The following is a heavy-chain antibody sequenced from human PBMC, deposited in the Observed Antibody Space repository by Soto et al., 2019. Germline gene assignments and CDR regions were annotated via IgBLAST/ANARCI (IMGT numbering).Heavy chain of an antibody. CDR2: ISYDGSNT. CDR3: ARDQGRSITCQLDY. J-gene: IGHJ4*02. V-gene: IGHV3-30-3*01. D-gene: IGHD2-2*01. CDR1: GFTSSTYA. Sequence: GSLRLSCAVSGFTSSTYAMHWVRQAPGKGLEWVAVISYDGSNTYYADSVKGRFTISRDNMLYLQMNSLRAEDTAVYYCARDQGRSITCQLDYWGQGTLVTVSS.